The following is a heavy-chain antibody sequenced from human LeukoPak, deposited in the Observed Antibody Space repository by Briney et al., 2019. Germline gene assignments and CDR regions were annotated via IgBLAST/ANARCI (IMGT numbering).Heavy chain of an antibody. CDR2: IKHSGST. CDR1: GGSFSGYY. J-gene: IGHJ5*02. V-gene: IGHV4-34*01. Sequence: SETLSLTCAVYGGSFSGYYWSWIRQPPGKGLEWIGEIKHSGSTNYNPSLKSRVTIPVATSKNQSSLKLSSVPAPDTAVYYCARRPYYDILTGYYPGRYNWFDPWGQGTLVTVSS. CDR3: ARRPYYDILTGYYPGRYNWFDP. D-gene: IGHD3-9*01.